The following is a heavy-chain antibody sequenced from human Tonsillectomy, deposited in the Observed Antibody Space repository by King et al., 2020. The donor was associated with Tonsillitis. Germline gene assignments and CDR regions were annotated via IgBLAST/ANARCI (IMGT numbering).Heavy chain of an antibody. D-gene: IGHD6-6*01. CDR1: GYTFTDYY. V-gene: IGHV1-2*02. CDR2: IDPNIGGT. Sequence: VQLVESGAEVKKPGASVIVSCKASGYTFTDYYMHWVRQAPGQGLEWMGWIDPNIGGTNYAQRFQGRVTMTRDTSINTAYMELSRLRSDDTAVYYCARWKYSASSEIDYWGQGTLVTVSS. J-gene: IGHJ4*02. CDR3: ARWKYSASSEIDY.